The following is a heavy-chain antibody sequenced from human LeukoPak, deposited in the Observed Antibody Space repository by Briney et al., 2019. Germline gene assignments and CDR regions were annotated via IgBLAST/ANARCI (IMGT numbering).Heavy chain of an antibody. CDR1: GGSFSGYY. J-gene: IGHJ6*03. CDR2: INHSGST. CDR3: ARQGYSSSWFVYDYYYYMDV. D-gene: IGHD6-13*01. V-gene: IGHV4-34*01. Sequence: PSETLSLTCGVYGGSFSGYYWSWIRQPPEINHSGSTNYNPSLKSRVTISVDTSKNQFSLKLSSVTAADTAVYYCARQGYSSSWFVYDYYYYMDVWGKGTTVTISS.